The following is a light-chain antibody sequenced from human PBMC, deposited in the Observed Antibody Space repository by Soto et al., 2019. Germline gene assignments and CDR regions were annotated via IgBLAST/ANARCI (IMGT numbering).Light chain of an antibody. Sequence: EVVMKLSPGALSLSTEETATLSCRASQSLRRSSLAWYQQKPGQAPRLLIYGVSTRATGIPDRFSGSGSGTDFTLTISRLEPEDSARYSCQQYDTSPPTFGQGTKVDIK. J-gene: IGKJ1*01. CDR1: QSLRRSS. V-gene: IGKV3-20*01. CDR2: GVS. CDR3: QQYDTSPPT.